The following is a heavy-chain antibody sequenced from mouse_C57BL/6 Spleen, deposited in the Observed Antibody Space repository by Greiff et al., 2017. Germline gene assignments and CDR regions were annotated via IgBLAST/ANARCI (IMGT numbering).Heavy chain of an antibody. CDR1: GYTFTSYW. CDR2: IDPSDSYT. J-gene: IGHJ2*01. V-gene: IGHV1-50*01. Sequence: QVQLQQPGAELVKPGASVKLSCKASGYTFTSYWMQWVKQRPGQGLEWIGEIDPSDSYTNYNQKFKGKATLTVDTSSSTAYMQLSSLTSEDSAVYYCARLYDYDRGAHYFDYWGQGTTLTVSS. D-gene: IGHD2-4*01. CDR3: ARLYDYDRGAHYFDY.